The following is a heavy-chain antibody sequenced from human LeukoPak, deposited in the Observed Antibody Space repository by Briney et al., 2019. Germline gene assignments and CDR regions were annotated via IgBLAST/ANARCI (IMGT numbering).Heavy chain of an antibody. CDR2: ISSSSSAI. CDR3: ARLRYYGMDV. V-gene: IGHV3-48*04. J-gene: IGHJ6*02. CDR1: GFTFSTYT. Sequence: PRGSLRLSCAASGFTFSTYTRNWVRQAPGKGLEWVSYISSSSSAIYYADSVKGRFTMSRDNAKNSLYLQMNSLRAEDTAVYYCARLRYYGMDVWGQGTTVTVSS.